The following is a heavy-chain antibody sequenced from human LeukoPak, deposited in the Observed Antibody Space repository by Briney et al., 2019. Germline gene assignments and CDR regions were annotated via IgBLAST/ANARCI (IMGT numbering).Heavy chain of an antibody. J-gene: IGHJ3*02. D-gene: IGHD6-19*01. V-gene: IGHV1-69*06. CDR2: IIPIFGTA. CDR3: ASGRVAAPEADAFDI. CDR1: GGTFSSYA. Sequence: SVKVSCKASGGTFSSYAISWVRQAPGQGLEWMGGIIPIFGTANYAQKFQGRVTITADKSTSTAYMELSSLRSEDTAVYYCASGRVAAPEADAFDIWGQGTMVTVSS.